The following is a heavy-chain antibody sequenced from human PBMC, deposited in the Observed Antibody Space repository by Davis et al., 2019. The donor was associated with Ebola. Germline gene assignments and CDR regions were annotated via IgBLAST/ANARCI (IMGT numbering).Heavy chain of an antibody. CDR1: GYTFTSYA. Sequence: ASVQVSCKASGYTFTSYAMHWVRQAPGQRLEWMGWINAGNGNTKYSQKFQGRVTITRDTSASTAYMELSSLRSEDTAVYYCARGALSLSCSSTSCPSMYYFDYWGQGTLVTVSS. J-gene: IGHJ4*02. V-gene: IGHV1-3*01. CDR2: INAGNGNT. CDR3: ARGALSLSCSSTSCPSMYYFDY. D-gene: IGHD2-2*01.